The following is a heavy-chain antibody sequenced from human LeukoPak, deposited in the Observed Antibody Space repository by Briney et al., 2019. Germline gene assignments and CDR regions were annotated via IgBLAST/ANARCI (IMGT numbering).Heavy chain of an antibody. CDR2: IWYDGSNK. D-gene: IGHD3-10*01. J-gene: IGHJ4*02. Sequence: GGSLRLSCAASGFTFSSYGMHWVRQAPGKGLEWVAVIWYDGSNKYYADSVKGRFTISRDNSKNTLYLQMNSLRAEDTAAYYCAKDRGLLWFGELFDYWGQGTLVTVSS. CDR3: AKDRGLLWFGELFDY. CDR1: GFTFSSYG. V-gene: IGHV3-33*06.